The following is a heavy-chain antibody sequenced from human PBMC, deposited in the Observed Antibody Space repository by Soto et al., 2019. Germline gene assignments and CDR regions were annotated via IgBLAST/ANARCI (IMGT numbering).Heavy chain of an antibody. CDR1: RVAFSKFI. CDR2: IIPIFGTA. D-gene: IGHD3-22*01. V-gene: IGHV1-69*13. Sequence: ASVKVSCKASRVAFSKFIVTWMRQAPGLGLEWVGGIIPIFGTANYAQKFQGRVTITADEYSSTYYTEVNNLRSEDTAVYYWAKGRDSSPMGYYYGIEVWGQGTTGTGSS. J-gene: IGHJ6*01. CDR3: AKGRDSSPMGYYYGIEV.